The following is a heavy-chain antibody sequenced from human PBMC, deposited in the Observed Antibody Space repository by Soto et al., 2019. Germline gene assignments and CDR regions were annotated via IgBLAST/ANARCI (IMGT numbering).Heavy chain of an antibody. CDR1: GGSFSSYY. J-gene: IGHJ6*03. V-gene: IGHV4-59*08. Sequence: QVQLQESGPGLVRPSETLSLTCTVSGGSFSSYYWTWIRQSPGKGLEWIGYIYYSGSNDYNPYLRGRLAISIDTSKNQFALRLNSMTAADTAVYYCAGRDCSGTNCYYLDYYYMDVWGKGTTVTVSS. CDR3: AGRDCSGTNCYYLDYYYMDV. D-gene: IGHD2-2*01. CDR2: IYYSGSN.